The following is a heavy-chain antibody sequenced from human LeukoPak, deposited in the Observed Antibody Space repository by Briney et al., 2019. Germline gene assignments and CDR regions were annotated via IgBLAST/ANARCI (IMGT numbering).Heavy chain of an antibody. CDR3: TSQLLWFGELLDY. D-gene: IGHD3-10*01. Sequence: PGGSLRLSCAASGFTFSDYYMSWVRQAPGKGLEWVGFIRNKAYGGTTEYAASVKGRFTISRDDSKSIAYLQMNSLKTEDTAVYYCTSQLLWFGELLDYWGQGTLVTVSS. J-gene: IGHJ4*02. CDR2: IRNKAYGGTT. CDR1: GFTFSDYY. V-gene: IGHV3-71*01.